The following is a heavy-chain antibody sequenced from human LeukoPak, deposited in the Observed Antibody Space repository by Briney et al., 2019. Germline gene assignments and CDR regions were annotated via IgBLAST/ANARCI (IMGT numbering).Heavy chain of an antibody. D-gene: IGHD3-22*01. CDR2: IWYDETKK. J-gene: IGHJ4*02. CDR3: ARDYDTSGYMVRY. CDR1: GFTFSYYW. V-gene: IGHV3-33*08. Sequence: GGSLRLSCAASGFTFSYYWMHWVRQAPGKGLEWVAVIWYDETKKYYADSVKGRFTISRDNSKNTLYLQTNSLRAEDTAVYYCARDYDTSGYMVRYWGQGTLVTVSS.